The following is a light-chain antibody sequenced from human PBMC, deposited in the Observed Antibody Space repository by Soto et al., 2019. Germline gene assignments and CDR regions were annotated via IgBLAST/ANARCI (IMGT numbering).Light chain of an antibody. Sequence: QYALTQPASVSGSPGQSITISCTGTSNNVGGYNYVSWYQQHPGKAPKLMIYDVSNRPSGVSNRFSGSKSGNTASLTISGLQAEDEADYYCSSYTSSSTLVFGTGTKLTVL. CDR3: SSYTSSSTLV. V-gene: IGLV2-14*01. J-gene: IGLJ1*01. CDR1: SNNVGGYNY. CDR2: DVS.